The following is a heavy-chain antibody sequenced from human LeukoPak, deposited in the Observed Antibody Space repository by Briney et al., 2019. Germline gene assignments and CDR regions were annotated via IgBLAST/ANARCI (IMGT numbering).Heavy chain of an antibody. CDR3: ARKSKNIYSSGWCFDY. CDR1: GYSFTSYG. J-gene: IGHJ4*02. V-gene: IGHV1-18*01. CDR2: ISAYNGNT. Sequence: ASGKVSCKASGYSFTSYGISWVRQAPGQGLEWRGWISAYNGNTNYAQKLQGRGTMTTDTSTSTAYMELRSLRSDDTAVYYCARKSKNIYSSGWCFDYWGQGTLVTVSS. D-gene: IGHD6-19*01.